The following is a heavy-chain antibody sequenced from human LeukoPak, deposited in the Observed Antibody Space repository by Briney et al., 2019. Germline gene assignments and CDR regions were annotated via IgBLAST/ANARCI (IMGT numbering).Heavy chain of an antibody. CDR1: GFTFDDYG. V-gene: IGHV3-20*04. J-gene: IGHJ4*02. CDR2: INWNGGST. D-gene: IGHD3-16*01. Sequence: PGGSLRLSCAASGFTFDDYGMSWVRQAPGKGLEWVSGINWNGGSTGYADSVKGRFTISRDNAKNSLYLQMNSLRAEDTALYYCASHSFTSVSYYFDYWGQGTLVTVSS. CDR3: ASHSFTSVSYYFDY.